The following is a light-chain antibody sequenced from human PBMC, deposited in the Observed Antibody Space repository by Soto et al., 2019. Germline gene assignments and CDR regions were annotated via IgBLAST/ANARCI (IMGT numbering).Light chain of an antibody. V-gene: IGLV2-14*01. J-gene: IGLJ2*01. CDR2: DVS. CDR3: SSYTSSSVV. CDR1: SSDVGGYNY. Sequence: QSALTQPASVSGSPGQSITISCTGTSSDVGGYNYVSWYQQHPGKAPKLMIYDVSNRPSGVSNRFSGSKSGNTAPLTISGLQAEDEAEYYCSSYTSSSVVFGGGTKLTVL.